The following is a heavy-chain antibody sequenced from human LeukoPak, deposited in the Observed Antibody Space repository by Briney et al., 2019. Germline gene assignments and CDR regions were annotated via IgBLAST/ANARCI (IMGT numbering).Heavy chain of an antibody. Sequence: GGSLRLSCAASGFTVSSNYMSWVRQAPEKGLEWVSVIYSGGSTYYADSVKGRFTISRDNSKNTLYLQMNSLRAEDTAVYYCAREGSLYCSSTSCYQDIWGQGTMVTVSS. CDR2: IYSGGST. V-gene: IGHV3-66*01. J-gene: IGHJ3*02. CDR3: AREGSLYCSSTSCYQDI. CDR1: GFTVSSNY. D-gene: IGHD2-2*01.